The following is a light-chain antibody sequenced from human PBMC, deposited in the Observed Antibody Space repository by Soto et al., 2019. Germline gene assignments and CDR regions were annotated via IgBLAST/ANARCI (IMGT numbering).Light chain of an antibody. CDR2: EGS. CDR3: SSYTSSSTYV. CDR1: SSDVGSQNL. J-gene: IGLJ1*01. V-gene: IGLV2-14*02. Sequence: QSVLTQPASVSGSPGQSITISCTGSSSDVGSQNLVSWYQQHPRKAPKLIIYEGSRRPSGVSNRFSGSQSGNTASLTVSGLQAEDEADYYCSSYTSSSTYVFGAGTKVTVL.